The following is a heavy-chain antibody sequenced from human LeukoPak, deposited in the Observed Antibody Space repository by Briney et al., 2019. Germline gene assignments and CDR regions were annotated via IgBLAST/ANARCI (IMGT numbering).Heavy chain of an antibody. CDR3: ARDGSLTATPLSLSFDY. V-gene: IGHV1-69*04. Sequence: SVKVSCKASGGTFSNYAISWVRQAPGQGLEWMGRIIPILGLANYAQKFQGRVTITADRSTSRAYMELSSLRSEDTAVYYCARDGSLTATPLSLSFDYWGQGTLVTVSS. CDR1: GGTFSNYA. D-gene: IGHD1-7*01. J-gene: IGHJ4*02. CDR2: IIPILGLA.